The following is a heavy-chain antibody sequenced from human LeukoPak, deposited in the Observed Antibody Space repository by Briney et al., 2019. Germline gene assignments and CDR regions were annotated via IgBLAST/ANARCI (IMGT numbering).Heavy chain of an antibody. CDR3: ARDMRPVPEYGSGSYYNSLGGDP. V-gene: IGHV1-2*02. CDR1: GYTFTGYY. CDR2: INPNSGGT. J-gene: IGHJ5*02. D-gene: IGHD3-10*01. Sequence: ASVKVSCKASGYTFTGYYMHWVRQAPGQGLEWMGWINPNSGGTNYAQKFQGRVTMTRDTSISTAYMELSRLRSDDTAVYYCARDMRPVPEYGSGSYYNSLGGDPWGQGTLVTVSS.